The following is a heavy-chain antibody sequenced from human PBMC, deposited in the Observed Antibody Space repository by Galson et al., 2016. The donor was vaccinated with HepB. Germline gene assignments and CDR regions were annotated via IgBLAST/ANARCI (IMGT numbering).Heavy chain of an antibody. Sequence: TLSLTCTVSGDSITSHGYFWSWIRQHPEQGLEWIGYFSYSGASYYNPSLRGRSTISVDTSKNHFSLKVNSVTAADTAIYYCATFGSSFRGVLDAFDVWGQGTMVTVSS. D-gene: IGHD3-16*01. J-gene: IGHJ3*01. CDR3: ATFGSSFRGVLDAFDV. CDR2: FSYSGAS. V-gene: IGHV4-31*03. CDR1: GDSITSHGYF.